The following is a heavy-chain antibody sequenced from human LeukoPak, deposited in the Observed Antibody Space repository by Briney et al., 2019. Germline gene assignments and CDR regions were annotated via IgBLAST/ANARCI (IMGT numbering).Heavy chain of an antibody. CDR1: GFAFSSYY. CDR3: AKDHDSSGFPTFDY. V-gene: IGHV3-23*01. Sequence: GGSLRLSCAASGFAFSSYYMSWVRQAPGKGPEWVSTISGSGDATYYGDSVKGRLTISRGNSKNTLYLQMNSLRAEDTAMYYCAKDHDSSGFPTFDYWGQGILVTVSS. J-gene: IGHJ4*02. CDR2: ISGSGDAT. D-gene: IGHD3-22*01.